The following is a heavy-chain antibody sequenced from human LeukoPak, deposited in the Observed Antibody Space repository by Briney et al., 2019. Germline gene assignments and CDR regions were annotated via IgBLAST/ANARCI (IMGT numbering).Heavy chain of an antibody. CDR2: MNPNSGNT. V-gene: IGHV1-8*01. CDR1: GYTFTSYD. D-gene: IGHD3-10*01. J-gene: IGHJ6*03. Sequence: ASVKVSCKASGYTFTSYDINWVRQATGQGLEWMGWMNPNSGNTGYAQKFQGRVTMTRNTSISTAYMELSSLRSEDTAVYYCARARLYYGSGSYGYYYYMGVWGKGTTVTVSS. CDR3: ARARLYYGSGSYGYYYYMGV.